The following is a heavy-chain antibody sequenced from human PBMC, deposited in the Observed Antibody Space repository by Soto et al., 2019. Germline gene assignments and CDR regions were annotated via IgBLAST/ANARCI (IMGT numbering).Heavy chain of an antibody. Sequence: QVQLVQSGGEEKKPGASVKVSCEASGYTFTAYAIHWLRQAPGQRLEWMAWINPGNGNTKYSQKFLGRVSITRDTSASTHYLELGSLRSEDTAVYYCARSAISPYGGLLGPFDYWGQGNLVTVSS. D-gene: IGHD3-16*02. V-gene: IGHV1-3*05. CDR2: INPGNGNT. J-gene: IGHJ4*02. CDR3: ARSAISPYGGLLGPFDY. CDR1: GYTFTAYA.